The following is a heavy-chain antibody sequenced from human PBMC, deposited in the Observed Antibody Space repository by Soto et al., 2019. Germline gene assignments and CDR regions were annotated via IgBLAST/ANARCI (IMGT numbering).Heavy chain of an antibody. D-gene: IGHD2-15*01. J-gene: IGHJ4*02. V-gene: IGHV3-23*01. CDR3: AKRRGAGGHFDY. CDR2: VSIGGST. CDR1: GFTFISYW. Sequence: GGSLRLSCAASGFTFISYWMSWVRQGPGKGLEWVAVVSIGGSTHYADSVRGRFTISRDNSKNTLSLQMNSLTAEDTAVYFCAKRRGAGGHFDYWGQGALVTVS.